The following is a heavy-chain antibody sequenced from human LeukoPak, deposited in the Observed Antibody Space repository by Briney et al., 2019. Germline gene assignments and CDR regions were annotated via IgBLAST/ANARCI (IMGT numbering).Heavy chain of an antibody. Sequence: GGSLRLSCVASGFTFTDFAMNWVRQVPGKGPEWVSHTGGGGVDREYEESVKGRFTVSRDNSRNSLYLQMNSLRGEDTAIYYCVKDSIERNGVYDAFDVWGQETKVTVAS. CDR3: VKDSIERNGVYDAFDV. J-gene: IGHJ3*01. CDR2: TGGGGVDR. V-gene: IGHV3-23*01. CDR1: GFTFTDFA. D-gene: IGHD2-8*01.